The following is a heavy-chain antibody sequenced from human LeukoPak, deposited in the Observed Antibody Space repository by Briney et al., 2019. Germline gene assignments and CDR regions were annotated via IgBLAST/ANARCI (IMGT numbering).Heavy chain of an antibody. CDR3: ARDLASPPYNWFDP. CDR2: IHGGGST. D-gene: IGHD3-3*02. CDR1: GASINNYY. V-gene: IGHV4-4*07. Sequence: SETLSLTCTVSGASINNYYWSWIRQPAGKGLEWIGRIHGGGSTNYTPSLKSRVTVSIDTSKNQFSLKLSSMTAADTAVYYCARDLASPPYNWFDPWAREPWSPSPQ. J-gene: IGHJ5*02.